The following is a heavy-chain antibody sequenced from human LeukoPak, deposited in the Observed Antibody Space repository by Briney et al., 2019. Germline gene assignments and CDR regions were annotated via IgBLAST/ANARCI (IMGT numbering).Heavy chain of an antibody. J-gene: IGHJ5*01. CDR2: VYYGRTT. D-gene: IGHD5-12*01. V-gene: IGHV4-39*01. CDR1: AGSFISSSHH. CDR3: VRHDGRGGATMGAFDS. Sequence: RTSETLSLTCTVSAGSFISSSHHGGWIRPSPGKGLEWIGTVYYGRTTYYNPSLDGRVTISLDTSANHFSLQLNSVTAADTAVYYCVRHDGRGGATMGAFDSWGQGSLVTVSS.